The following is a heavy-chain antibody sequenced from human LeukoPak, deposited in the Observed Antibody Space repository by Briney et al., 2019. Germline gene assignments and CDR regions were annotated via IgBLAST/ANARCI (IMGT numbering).Heavy chain of an antibody. CDR1: GFTFSGHW. CDR2: ISYDGSNK. J-gene: IGHJ4*02. V-gene: IGHV3-30-3*01. Sequence: PGGSLRLSCVGSGFTFSGHWMAWVRQAPGKGLEWVAVISYDGSNKYYADSVKGRFTISRDNSKNTLYLQMNSLRAEDTAVYYCARTPVDQIVLRQGFDYWGQRTLVTVSS. CDR3: ARTPVDQIVLRQGFDY. D-gene: IGHD2-8*01.